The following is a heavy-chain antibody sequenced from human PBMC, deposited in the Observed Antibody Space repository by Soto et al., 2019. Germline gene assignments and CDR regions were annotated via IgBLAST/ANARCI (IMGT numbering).Heavy chain of an antibody. J-gene: IGHJ4*02. D-gene: IGHD6-6*01. CDR2: IWYDGSNK. CDR3: AREYSSSVFFFPDY. V-gene: IGHV3-33*01. Sequence: ESGGGVVQPGRSLRLSCAASGFTFSSYGMHWVRQAPGKGLEWVAVIWYDGSNKYYADSVKGRFTISRDNSKNTLYLQMNSLRAEDTAVYYCAREYSSSVFFFPDYWGQGTLVTVSS. CDR1: GFTFSSYG.